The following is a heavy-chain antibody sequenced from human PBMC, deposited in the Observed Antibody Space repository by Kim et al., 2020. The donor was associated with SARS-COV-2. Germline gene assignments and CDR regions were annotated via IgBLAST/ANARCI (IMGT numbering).Heavy chain of an antibody. CDR1: GFTFSSYE. Sequence: GGSLRLSCAASGFTFSSYEMNWVRQAPGKGLEWVSYISSSGSTIYYADSVKGRFTISRDNAKNSLYLQMNSLRAEDTAVYYCARDPGIAAAGAFGYWGQGTLVTVSS. CDR2: ISSSGSTI. J-gene: IGHJ4*02. CDR3: ARDPGIAAAGAFGY. V-gene: IGHV3-48*03. D-gene: IGHD6-13*01.